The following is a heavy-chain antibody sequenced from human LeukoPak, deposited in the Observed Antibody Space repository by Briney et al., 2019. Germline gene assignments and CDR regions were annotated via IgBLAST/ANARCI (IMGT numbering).Heavy chain of an antibody. CDR2: IYSGGST. Sequence: GGSLRLSCAASGFTFSSYEMNWVRQAPGKGLEWVSVIYSGGSTYYADSVKGRFTISRDNSKNTLYLQMNSLRAEDTAVYYCARITFIQLRVYYYYYMDVWGKGTTVTISS. CDR1: GFTFSSYE. V-gene: IGHV3-66*01. D-gene: IGHD5-18*01. CDR3: ARITFIQLRVYYYYYMDV. J-gene: IGHJ6*03.